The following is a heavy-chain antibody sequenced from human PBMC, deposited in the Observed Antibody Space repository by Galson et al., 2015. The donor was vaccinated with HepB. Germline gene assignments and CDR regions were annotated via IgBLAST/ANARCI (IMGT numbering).Heavy chain of an antibody. CDR2: IYANGST. V-gene: IGHV3-66*03. CDR3: ARDQGDDYVNYYYYHGMDV. J-gene: IGHJ6*02. Sequence: SLRLSCAASGFTFSYYAMAWVRQAPGKGLEWVSVIYANGSTYYADSLKGRFTISRDNSKNTLYLQMNSLRGEDTAVYYCARDQGDDYVNYYYYHGMDVWGPGTLVTVSS. D-gene: IGHD4-17*01. CDR1: GFTFSYYA.